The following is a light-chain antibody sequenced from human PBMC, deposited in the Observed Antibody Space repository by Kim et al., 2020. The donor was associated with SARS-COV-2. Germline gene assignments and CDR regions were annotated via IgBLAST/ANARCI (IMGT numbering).Light chain of an antibody. CDR1: TGDVTSGHW. V-gene: IGLV7-46*01. J-gene: IGLJ3*02. Sequence: QAVVTQEPSLTVSPGGTVTLTCGSSTGDVTSGHWPYWFQQKPGQAPRTLIYDTSKKYSWAPARFSGSLLGGQAALTLSGAQPEDEADYYCLLFYSDTRPVFGGGTKVTVL. CDR2: DTS. CDR3: LLFYSDTRPV.